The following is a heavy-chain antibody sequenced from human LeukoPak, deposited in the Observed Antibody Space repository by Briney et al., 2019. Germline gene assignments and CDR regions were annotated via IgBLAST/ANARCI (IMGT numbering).Heavy chain of an antibody. J-gene: IGHJ4*02. D-gene: IGHD1-7*01. CDR3: VLELDVATAHFDY. CDR2: ISAYNGNT. Sequence: ASVKVSCKASGYTFTSYGISWVRQAPGQGLEWMGWISAYNGNTNYAQKLQGRVTMTTDTSTSTAYMELGSLRSDDTAVYYCVLELDVATAHFDYWGQGTLVTVSS. CDR1: GYTFTSYG. V-gene: IGHV1-18*01.